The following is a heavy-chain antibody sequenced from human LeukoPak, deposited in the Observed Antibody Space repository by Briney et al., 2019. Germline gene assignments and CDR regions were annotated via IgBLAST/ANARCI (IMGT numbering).Heavy chain of an antibody. CDR2: IYHSGST. Sequence: PSETLSLTCTVSGGSISSGGYYWSWIRQPPGKGLEWIGYIYHSGSTYYNPSLKSRVTISVDRSKNQFSLKLSSVTAADTAVYYCARDLAVAGTNYYYYYMDVWGKGTTVTVSS. CDR3: ARDLAVAGTNYYYYYMDV. D-gene: IGHD6-19*01. J-gene: IGHJ6*03. V-gene: IGHV4-30-2*01. CDR1: GGSISSGGYY.